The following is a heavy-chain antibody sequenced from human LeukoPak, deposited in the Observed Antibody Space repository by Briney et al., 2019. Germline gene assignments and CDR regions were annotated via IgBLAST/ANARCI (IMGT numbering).Heavy chain of an antibody. J-gene: IGHJ6*02. Sequence: SETLSLTCSVSGGSIASGNYYWGWVRQSPGKGLDWIGSVHSNGKTYYNLSLNNRVTISADTSKNQFSLKLSSVTAADTAVYYCARDSRYYYGMDVWGQGTTVTVSS. V-gene: IGHV4-39*07. CDR3: ARDSRYYYGMDV. CDR1: GGSIASGNYY. CDR2: VHSNGKT.